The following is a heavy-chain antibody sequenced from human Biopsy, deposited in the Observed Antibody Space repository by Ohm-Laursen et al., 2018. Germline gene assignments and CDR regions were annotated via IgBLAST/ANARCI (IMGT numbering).Heavy chain of an antibody. CDR3: AGGAAKGNPYDH. D-gene: IGHD3-10*01. J-gene: IGHJ5*02. V-gene: IGHV1-69*06. Sequence: SVKVSCKASGGTFSSYVISWVRQAPGQGLEWMGRIIPTFDTPTYAPDFQGRVTFTADKSTGTAHLDLSRLRSEDTAIYYCAGGAAKGNPYDHWGREPWSPSPQ. CDR1: GGTFSSYV. CDR2: IIPTFDTP.